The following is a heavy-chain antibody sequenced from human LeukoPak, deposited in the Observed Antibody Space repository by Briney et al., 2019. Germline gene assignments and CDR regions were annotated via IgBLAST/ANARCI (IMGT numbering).Heavy chain of an antibody. CDR3: ARAPSSSWYRRIEYYFDY. V-gene: IGHV1-69*05. D-gene: IGHD6-13*01. CDR1: GGTFSSYA. CDR2: IIPIFGTA. J-gene: IGHJ4*02. Sequence: ASVKDSCKASGGTFSSYAISWVRQAPGQGLEWMGGIIPIFGTANYAQKFQGRVTITTDESTSTAYMELSSLRSEDTAVYYCARAPSSSWYRRIEYYFDYWGQGTLVTVSS.